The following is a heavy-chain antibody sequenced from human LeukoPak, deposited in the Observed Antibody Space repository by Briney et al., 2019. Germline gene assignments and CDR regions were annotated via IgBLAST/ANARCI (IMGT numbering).Heavy chain of an antibody. Sequence: GGSLRLSCAASGLTFSGSAMSWVRQAPGKGLEWVSLISGSGNSTYYADSVKGRFTISRDNSKNTLYLQMNSLRAEDTAVYYCAKVLVLVSANRYYFDYWCQGTLVTVSS. J-gene: IGHJ4*02. CDR3: AKVLVLVSANRYYFDY. CDR2: ISGSGNST. CDR1: GLTFSGSA. V-gene: IGHV3-23*01. D-gene: IGHD2-15*01.